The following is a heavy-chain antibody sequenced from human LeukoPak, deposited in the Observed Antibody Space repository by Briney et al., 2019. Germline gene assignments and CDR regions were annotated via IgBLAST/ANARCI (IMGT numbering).Heavy chain of an antibody. D-gene: IGHD4-23*01. J-gene: IGHJ4*02. V-gene: IGHV1-8*02. Sequence: AASVKVSCKVSGYTFSNYDINWVRQATGQGLEWMGWMRPNSDNTGYAQKFQGRLTMTTNTSINTAYMELNSLTSEDTAVYYCARGSQRGGNSDWGQGTLVTVSS. CDR3: ARGSQRGGNSD. CDR1: GYTFSNYD. CDR2: MRPNSDNT.